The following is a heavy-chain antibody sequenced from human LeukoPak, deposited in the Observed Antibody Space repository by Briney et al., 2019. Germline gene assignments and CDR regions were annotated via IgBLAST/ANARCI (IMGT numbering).Heavy chain of an antibody. CDR1: GLTFSDHY. CDR3: VAMIRGVGY. D-gene: IGHD3-10*01. V-gene: IGHV3-72*01. CDR2: IRNKAHSYTT. J-gene: IGHJ4*02. Sequence: GGSLRLSCAASGLTFSDHYMDWVRQAPGKGLEWVARIRNKAHSYTTEYAASVKGRFTISRDDSKNSLYLQMNSLKTEDTAVLFCVAMIRGVGYWGQGTLVTVSS.